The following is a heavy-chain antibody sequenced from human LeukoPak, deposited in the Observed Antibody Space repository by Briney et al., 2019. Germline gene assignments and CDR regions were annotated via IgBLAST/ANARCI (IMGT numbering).Heavy chain of an antibody. CDR2: INPSGGST. D-gene: IGHD6-6*01. CDR1: GYTFSAFY. J-gene: IGHJ3*02. V-gene: IGHV1-46*01. Sequence: ASVKVSCKTSGYTFSAFYMHWVRQAPGQGLEWMGIINPSGGSTSYAQKFQGRVTMTRDMSTSTVYMELSSLRSEDTAVYYCARDMRETIAARGDDAFDIWGQGTMVTVSS. CDR3: ARDMRETIAARGDDAFDI.